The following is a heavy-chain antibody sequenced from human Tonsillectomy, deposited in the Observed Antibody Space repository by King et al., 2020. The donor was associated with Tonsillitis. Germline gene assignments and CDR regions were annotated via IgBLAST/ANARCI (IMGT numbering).Heavy chain of an antibody. J-gene: IGHJ6*02. V-gene: IGHV3-30*04. CDR3: ARVTTIRTANMALRSTGMDV. CDR1: GFTFSSYA. CDR2: ISHDGNNK. Sequence: VQLVESGGGVVQPGRSLRLSCAASGFTFSSYAMHWVRQAPGKGLEWVAVISHDGNNKYYADSVKGRFTISRDNSKNTLYLQMNSLRAEDTAVYYCARVTTIRTANMALRSTGMDVWGQGTTVTVSS. D-gene: IGHD1-1*01.